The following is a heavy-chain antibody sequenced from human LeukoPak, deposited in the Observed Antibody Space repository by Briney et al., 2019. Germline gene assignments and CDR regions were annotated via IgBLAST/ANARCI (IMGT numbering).Heavy chain of an antibody. D-gene: IGHD3-3*01. V-gene: IGHV1-8*01. CDR2: MNPNSGNT. CDR1: GGTFSSYA. CDR3: ARVRITIFGVVTPDAFDI. Sequence: ASVKVSCKASGGTFSSYAISWVRQATGQGLEWMGWMNPNSGNTGYAQKFQGRVTITRNTSISTAYMELSSLRSEDTAVYYCARVRITIFGVVTPDAFDIWGQGTMVTVSS. J-gene: IGHJ3*02.